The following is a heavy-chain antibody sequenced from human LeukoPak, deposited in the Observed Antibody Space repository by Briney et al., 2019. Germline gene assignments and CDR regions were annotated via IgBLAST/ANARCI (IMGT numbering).Heavy chain of an antibody. Sequence: SQTLSLTCAVFGGSFSGYFWSWIRQPPGKGLEWIGKIEHSGSTNYNPSLKSRVTISVDTSNNQFSLKLSSVTAADTALYYCAREGYCSSTSCVYFDQWGQGTLVTVPS. D-gene: IGHD2-2*01. CDR2: IEHSGST. J-gene: IGHJ4*02. CDR1: GGSFSGYF. V-gene: IGHV4-34*01. CDR3: AREGYCSSTSCVYFDQ.